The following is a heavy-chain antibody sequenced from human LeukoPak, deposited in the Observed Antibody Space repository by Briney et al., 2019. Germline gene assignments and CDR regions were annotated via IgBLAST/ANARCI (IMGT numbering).Heavy chain of an antibody. CDR1: GGSISSSSYY. V-gene: IGHV4-39*07. CDR2: IYYSGST. CDR3: ARVGSGGAWFDF. J-gene: IGHJ4*02. D-gene: IGHD6-19*01. Sequence: SETLSLTCTVSGGSISSSSYYWGWIRQPPGKGLEWIGNIYYSGSTYYNPSLKTRATISIDTSKNQLSLTLTSVTAADTAVYYCARVGSGGAWFDFWGQGTLVSVSS.